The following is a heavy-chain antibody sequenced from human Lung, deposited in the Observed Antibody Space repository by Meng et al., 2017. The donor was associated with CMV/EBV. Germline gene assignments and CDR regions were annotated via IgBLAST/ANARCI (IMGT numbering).Heavy chain of an antibody. V-gene: IGHV4-4*02. CDR2: IPHRGSS. CDR1: GDSITNQNW. Sequence: QLHLRESGPELVKPSESLALTCAVSGDSITNQNWWAWVRQPPGKGLEWIGEIPHRGSSAYNPSLKSRVSMSIDKSKNQFSLKLTSVTAADTAVYHCLRRSGGSVWGQGTLVTVSS. CDR3: LRRSGGSV. J-gene: IGHJ1*01. D-gene: IGHD3-10*01.